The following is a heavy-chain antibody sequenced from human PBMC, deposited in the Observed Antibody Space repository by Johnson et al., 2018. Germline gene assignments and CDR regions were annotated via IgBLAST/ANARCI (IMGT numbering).Heavy chain of an antibody. CDR2: ISYDGSLK. V-gene: IGHV3-30*09. Sequence: QVQLVQSGGGVLQPGRSLRLSCAASGFTFTSHAMHWVRQAPGKGLEWVAVISYDGSLKYYADSLEGRLAISRDNSKDMRYLQMDSLIPDDTAVYQCARDLAVGGTRGASDCWGQGALVTVSS. CDR3: ARDLAVGGTRGASDC. D-gene: IGHD1-26*01. CDR1: GFTFTSHA. J-gene: IGHJ4*02.